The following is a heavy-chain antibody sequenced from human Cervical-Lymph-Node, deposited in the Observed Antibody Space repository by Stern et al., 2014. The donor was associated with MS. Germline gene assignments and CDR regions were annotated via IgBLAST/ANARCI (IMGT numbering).Heavy chain of an antibody. CDR3: AIPDRYGDYLPH. D-gene: IGHD4-17*01. Sequence: QVQLQESGPGLVKPSGTLSLTCAVSGGSISSSNWGSWVRQPPGKGLEWMGEIYQRGSTNDNPSLKSRVPISVDKSKNQFSLKLSSVTAADTAVYYCAIPDRYGDYLPHWGQGTLVTVSS. CDR1: GGSISSSNW. J-gene: IGHJ4*02. CDR2: IYQRGST. V-gene: IGHV4-4*02.